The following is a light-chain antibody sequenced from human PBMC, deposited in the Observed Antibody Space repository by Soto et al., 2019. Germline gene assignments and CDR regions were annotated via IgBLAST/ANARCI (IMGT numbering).Light chain of an antibody. Sequence: DIKMTQSPSTLSASVGDRVTITCRASESISNWLAWYQQKPGKAPKLMIYDASILESGVPSRFSGSGSGTEFTLTISSLQPDDFATYYCQQCNTYSLTFGGGTKVDIK. CDR3: QQCNTYSLT. CDR1: ESISNW. V-gene: IGKV1-5*01. CDR2: DAS. J-gene: IGKJ4*01.